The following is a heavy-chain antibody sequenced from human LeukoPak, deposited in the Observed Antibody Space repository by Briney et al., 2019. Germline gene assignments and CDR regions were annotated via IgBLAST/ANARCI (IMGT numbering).Heavy chain of an antibody. D-gene: IGHD5/OR15-5a*01. Sequence: ASVKVSCNASGYTFTSYYMYWVRQAPGQGLEWMGKINPSGGSTSYAQKFQGRVTMTRDTTTSTVYMELSSLRSEDTAVYYYASDNVYVPGFDYWGQGTLVTVSS. CDR3: ASDNVYVPGFDY. V-gene: IGHV1-46*01. CDR2: INPSGGST. J-gene: IGHJ4*02. CDR1: GYTFTSYY.